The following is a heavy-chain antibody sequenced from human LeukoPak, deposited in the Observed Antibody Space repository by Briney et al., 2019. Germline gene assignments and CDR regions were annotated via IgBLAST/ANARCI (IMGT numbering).Heavy chain of an antibody. Sequence: GGSLRLSCAASGFTVSSNYMSWVRQAPGKGLEWFSVIYSGGSTYYADSVKGRFTISRDNSKNALYLQMNSLRAEDTAVYYCAGGSGSYSTDAFDIWGQGTMVTVSS. CDR3: AGGSGSYSTDAFDI. D-gene: IGHD3-10*01. J-gene: IGHJ3*02. CDR2: IYSGGST. CDR1: GFTVSSNY. V-gene: IGHV3-66*01.